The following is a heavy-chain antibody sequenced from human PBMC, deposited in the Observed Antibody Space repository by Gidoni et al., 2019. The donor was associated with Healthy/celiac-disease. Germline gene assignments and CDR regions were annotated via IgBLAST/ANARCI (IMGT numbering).Heavy chain of an antibody. D-gene: IGHD5-18*01. CDR2: ISWNSDSI. J-gene: IGHJ4*02. CDR1: GFTFDDYA. CDR3: AKDSMGGYSYATYFDY. V-gene: IGHV3-9*01. Sequence: EVQLVESGGGLVQPGRSLRLSCAASGFTFDDYAMHWVRQAPGKGLEWVSGISWNSDSIGYADSVKGRFTISRDNAKNSLYLQMNSLRAEDTALYYCAKDSMGGYSYATYFDYWGQGTLVTVSS.